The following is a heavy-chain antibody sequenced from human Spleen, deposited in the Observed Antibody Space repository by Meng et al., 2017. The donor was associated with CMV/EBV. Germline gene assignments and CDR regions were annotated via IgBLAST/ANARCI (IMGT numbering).Heavy chain of an antibody. D-gene: IGHD3-16*01. CDR1: GDSVSSNSAA. Sequence: VQLQRPGHGWGKPSHTLSLTLAISGDSVSSNSAAWNWIRQSPSRGLEWLGRTYYRSKWYNDYAVSVKSRITINPDTSKNQFSLQLNSVTPEDTAVYYCARGRVYQLQWFGDWFDPWGQGTLVTVSS. V-gene: IGHV6-1*01. J-gene: IGHJ5*02. CDR3: ARGRVYQLQWFGDWFDP. CDR2: TYYRSKWYN.